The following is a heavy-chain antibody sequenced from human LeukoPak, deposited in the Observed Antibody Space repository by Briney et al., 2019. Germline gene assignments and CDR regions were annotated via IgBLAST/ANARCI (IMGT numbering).Heavy chain of an antibody. J-gene: IGHJ5*02. CDR1: GYTFTSYG. V-gene: IGHV1-18*01. CDR2: ISPYSGNT. D-gene: IGHD2-15*01. CDR3: ARGVLGYCSGGSCPNNWFDP. Sequence: GASVKVSCKASGYTFTSYGISWVRRAPGQGLEWMGWISPYSGNTNYAQRLQGRVTMTTDTSTSTAYMELRSLRSDDTAVYYCARGVLGYCSGGSCPNNWFDPWGQGTLVTVSS.